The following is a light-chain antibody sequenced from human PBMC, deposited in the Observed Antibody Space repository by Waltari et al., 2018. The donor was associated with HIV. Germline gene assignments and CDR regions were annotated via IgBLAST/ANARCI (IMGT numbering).Light chain of an antibody. CDR1: SSDVGGYNY. V-gene: IGLV2-8*01. J-gene: IGLJ2*01. CDR3: SSYAGRNNVV. CDR2: DVS. Sequence: QSALTQPPSASGSPGQSVTISCTGTSSDVGGYNYVSWYQQHPGKAPQLMIYDVSKRPSGVPDRFSGSKSGNTASLTVSGLQAEDEADYYCSSYAGRNNVVFGGGTKVTVL.